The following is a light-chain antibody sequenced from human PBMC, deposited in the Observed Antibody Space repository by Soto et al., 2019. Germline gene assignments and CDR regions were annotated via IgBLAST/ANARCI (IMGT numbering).Light chain of an antibody. Sequence: EIVLTQSPGTLSLSPGERATLSCRASQSVSNNYLAWYQQKPGQAPRLLIYGASNRATGIPDRFSGSGSGTDFTLTISRLEPEDFAVYYCQQYGSPGTFGQGTMVDIK. CDR1: QSVSNNY. J-gene: IGKJ1*01. CDR2: GAS. V-gene: IGKV3-20*01. CDR3: QQYGSPGT.